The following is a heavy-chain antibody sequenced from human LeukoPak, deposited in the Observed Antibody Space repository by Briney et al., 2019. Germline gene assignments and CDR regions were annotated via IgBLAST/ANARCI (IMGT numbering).Heavy chain of an antibody. CDR1: GGSISSSNW. CDR3: ATAAAGDKSFDY. Sequence: SGTLSPTCAVSGGSISSSNWWSWVRQPSGKGLEWIGEIYHSGSTNYNPSLKSRVTISVDKSKNQFSLKLSSVTAADTAVYYCATAAAGDKSFDYWGQGTLVTVSS. J-gene: IGHJ4*02. V-gene: IGHV4-4*02. D-gene: IGHD6-13*01. CDR2: IYHSGST.